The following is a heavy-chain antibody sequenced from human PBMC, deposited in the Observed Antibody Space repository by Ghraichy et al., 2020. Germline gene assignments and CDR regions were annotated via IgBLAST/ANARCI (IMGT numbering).Heavy chain of an antibody. V-gene: IGHV4-39*02. J-gene: IGHJ6*02. D-gene: IGHD3-16*01. CDR2: IHHSGTT. CDR3: ARDHQLQPYAYYYGMDV. CDR1: GASINSGSYY. Sequence: SETLSLTCTVSGASINSGSYYWVWIRQPPGKGLEWIGSIHHSGTTYFNPSLKSRVIISVDMPKKQFSLNLTSVTAADTALYFCARDHQLQPYAYYYGMDVCGQGTTVTVSS.